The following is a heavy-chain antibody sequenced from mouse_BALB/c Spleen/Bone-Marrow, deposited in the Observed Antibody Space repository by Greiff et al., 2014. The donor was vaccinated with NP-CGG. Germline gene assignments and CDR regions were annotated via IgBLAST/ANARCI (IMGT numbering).Heavy chain of an antibody. D-gene: IGHD3-1*01. CDR3: TTLARNYFDY. CDR2: IYPGNSDT. CDR1: SYTFTSYW. Sequence: VQLQQSGTVLARPGASVKMSCKASSYTFTSYWMHWVKQRPGQGLEWIGTIYPGNSDTTYNQKFKGKAKLTAVTSTSTAYMELSSLTNEDPAVYYCTTLARNYFDYWGQGTTLTVSS. V-gene: IGHV1-5*01. J-gene: IGHJ2*01.